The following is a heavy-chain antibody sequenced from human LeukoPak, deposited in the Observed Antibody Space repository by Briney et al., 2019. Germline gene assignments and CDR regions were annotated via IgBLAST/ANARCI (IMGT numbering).Heavy chain of an antibody. Sequence: PGGSLRLSCSAAGFTFSSYGMHWVRQAPGKGLEWVAFIRYDGSNKYYADSVRGRFTISRDNSKNTLYLQMNSLRAEDTAVYYCAPDPQTFDYWGQGTLVTVSS. CDR3: APDPQTFDY. CDR1: GFTFSSYG. CDR2: IRYDGSNK. V-gene: IGHV3-30*02. J-gene: IGHJ4*02.